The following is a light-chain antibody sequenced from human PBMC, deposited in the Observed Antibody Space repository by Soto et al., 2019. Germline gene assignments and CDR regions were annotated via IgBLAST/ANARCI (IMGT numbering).Light chain of an antibody. J-gene: IGLJ3*02. Sequence: QSALTQPPSVSGSPGQSVTISCTGTSSDVGGYNYVSWYQQHPGKAPKLMIYDVSKRPSGVPNRFSGSKSGNTASLTISGRQADEDADYYCCSYSASSSSGVFGGGTKVTVL. V-gene: IGLV2-11*01. CDR3: CSYSASSSSGV. CDR2: DVS. CDR1: SSDVGGYNY.